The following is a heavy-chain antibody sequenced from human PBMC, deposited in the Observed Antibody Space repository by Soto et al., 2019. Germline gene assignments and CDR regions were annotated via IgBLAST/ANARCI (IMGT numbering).Heavy chain of an antibody. CDR2: INSDGSST. CDR1: GFTFSSYW. V-gene: IGHV3-74*01. Sequence: GGSLRLSCAASGFTFSSYWMHWVRQAPGKGLVWVSRINSDGSSTSYADSVKGRFTISRDNAKNTLYLQMNSLRAEDTAVYYCARDTSYDFWSGYYSTDAFDIWGKGTMVTVS. CDR3: ARDTSYDFWSGYYSTDAFDI. D-gene: IGHD3-3*01. J-gene: IGHJ3*02.